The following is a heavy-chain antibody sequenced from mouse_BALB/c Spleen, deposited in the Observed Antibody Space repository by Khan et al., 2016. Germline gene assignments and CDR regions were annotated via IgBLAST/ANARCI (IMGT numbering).Heavy chain of an antibody. V-gene: IGHV14-3*02. CDR1: GFNIKDTY. CDR2: IDPANGNT. Sequence: VQLQQSGAELVKPGASVKLSCTASGFNIKDTYMHWVKQRPEQGLEWIGRIDPANGNTKYDPKFQGKATITADTSSTTAYLQLSSLTSKDTDVYYCASAYPYDAMDYWGQGTSVTVSS. J-gene: IGHJ4*01. CDR3: ASAYPYDAMDY.